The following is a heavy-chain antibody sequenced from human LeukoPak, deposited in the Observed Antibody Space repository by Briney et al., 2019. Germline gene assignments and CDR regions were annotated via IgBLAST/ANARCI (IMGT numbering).Heavy chain of an antibody. CDR2: INSGGSST. Sequence: GGSLRLSCAASGFTFSSYWMHWVRQAPGEGLVWVSRINSGGSSTNYADSVKGRFTISRDNSKNTLYLQMNSLRAKDTAVYYCAKTCSGGSCYLDYWGQGTLVTVSS. J-gene: IGHJ4*02. CDR3: AKTCSGGSCYLDY. D-gene: IGHD2-15*01. V-gene: IGHV3-74*01. CDR1: GFTFSSYW.